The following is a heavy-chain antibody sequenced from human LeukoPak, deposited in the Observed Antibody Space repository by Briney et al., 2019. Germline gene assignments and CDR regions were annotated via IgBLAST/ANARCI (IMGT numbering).Heavy chain of an antibody. V-gene: IGHV1-69*05. J-gene: IGHJ4*02. D-gene: IGHD1-26*01. Sequence: SVKVSCNASVGSFSSYALSWVRQAPGPGPAFMGGIIPIFGTANYAQKFQGRVTITTDESTSTAYMELSSLRSEDTAVYYCARDPSGRTSGYFDYWGQGTLVTVSS. CDR1: VGSFSSYA. CDR3: ARDPSGRTSGYFDY. CDR2: IIPIFGTA.